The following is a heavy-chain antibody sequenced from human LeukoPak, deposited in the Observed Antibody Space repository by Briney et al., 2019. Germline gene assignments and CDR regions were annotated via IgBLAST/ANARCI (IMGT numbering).Heavy chain of an antibody. CDR2: IYYSGST. CDR1: GGSISSSSYY. D-gene: IGHD6-13*01. Sequence: PSETLSLTCTVSGGSISSSSYYWGWIRQPPGKGLEWIGSIYYSGSTYYNPSLKSRVTISVDTSKNQFSLKLSSVTAADTAVYYCARNLAAAGTHYFDYWGQGTLVTVSS. V-gene: IGHV4-39*01. CDR3: ARNLAAAGTHYFDY. J-gene: IGHJ4*02.